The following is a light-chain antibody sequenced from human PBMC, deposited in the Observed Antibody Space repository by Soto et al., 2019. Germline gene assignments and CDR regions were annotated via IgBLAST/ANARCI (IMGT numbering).Light chain of an antibody. V-gene: IGKV1-5*03. CDR2: KAS. CDR3: QQYNSYSWT. J-gene: IGKJ1*01. Sequence: DIQMTQSPSTLSASVGDRVTITCRASQSISTWLAWYQQKPGKAPKLLISKASSLHSGVPSRFSGSGSETEFTLNITSLQPDDFATYYCQQYNSYSWTFGQGTKVEIK. CDR1: QSISTW.